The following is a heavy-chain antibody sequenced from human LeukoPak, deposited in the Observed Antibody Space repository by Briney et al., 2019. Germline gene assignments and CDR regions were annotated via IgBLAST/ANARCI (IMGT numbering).Heavy chain of an antibody. CDR3: ARRPGYSSSSRIYFDS. J-gene: IGHJ4*02. Sequence: PGRSLRLSCAASGFTFSSYGMHWVRQAPGKGLEWVAVISYDGSNKYYADSVKGRFTISRDNSKNTLYLQMNSLRAEDTAVYYCARRPGYSSSSRIYFDSWDQGTLVTVSS. CDR1: GFTFSSYG. CDR2: ISYDGSNK. D-gene: IGHD6-6*01. V-gene: IGHV3-30*06.